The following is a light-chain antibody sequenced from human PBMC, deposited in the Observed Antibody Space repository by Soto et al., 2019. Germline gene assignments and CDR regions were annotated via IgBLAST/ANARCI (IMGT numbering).Light chain of an antibody. V-gene: IGLV1-40*01. Sequence: QSVLTQPPSVSGAPGQRVTISCTESSSNIGAGYDVRWYQQLPGTAPKLLIYGNSNRPSGAPDRFSGSKSGTSASLAITGLQAEDEADYYCQSYDSSLSAWVFGGGTKLTFL. CDR1: SSNIGAGYD. CDR3: QSYDSSLSAWV. J-gene: IGLJ3*02. CDR2: GNS.